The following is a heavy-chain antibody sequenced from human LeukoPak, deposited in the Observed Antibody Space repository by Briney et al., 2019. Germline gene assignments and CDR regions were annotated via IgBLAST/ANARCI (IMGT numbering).Heavy chain of an antibody. CDR2: IYSGGTT. J-gene: IGHJ4*02. CDR1: GFSVSSDY. Sequence: GGSLRLSCAASGFSVSSDYMSWVRQAPGKGLEWVSVIYSGGTTYYGASVKGRFSISRDNSKNTVYLQMNSLRAEDTAVYYCARGKKGSSGYYYPVDYWGQGTLVTVSS. V-gene: IGHV3-53*01. CDR3: ARGKKGSSGYYYPVDY. D-gene: IGHD3-22*01.